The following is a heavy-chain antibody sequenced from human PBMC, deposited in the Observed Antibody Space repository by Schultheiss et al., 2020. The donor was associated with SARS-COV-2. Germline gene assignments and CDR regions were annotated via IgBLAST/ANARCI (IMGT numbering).Heavy chain of an antibody. CDR2: ISYDGSNK. D-gene: IGHD1-14*01. CDR3: ARDGWKGLSHTGGMDV. CDR1: GFTFSSYA. Sequence: GGSLRLSCAASGFTFSSYAMHWVRQAPGKGLEWVAVISYDGSNKYYADSVKGRFTISRDNSKNTLYLQMNSLRAEDTAVYYCARDGWKGLSHTGGMDVWGQGTTVTVSS. V-gene: IGHV3-30-3*01. J-gene: IGHJ6*02.